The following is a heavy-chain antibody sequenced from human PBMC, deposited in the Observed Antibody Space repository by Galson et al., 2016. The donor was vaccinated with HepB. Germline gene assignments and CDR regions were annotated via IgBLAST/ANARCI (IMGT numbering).Heavy chain of an antibody. Sequence: SLRLSCAASGFSVSSSYMNWVRQAPGKGLEWISIIYSYGDTYYAHSVKGRFTISRDSSQNTLYLQMNSLRVEDTAVYYCARCVPGQDYGMDVWGQGTTVAVSS. V-gene: IGHV3-66*01. CDR3: ARCVPGQDYGMDV. CDR2: IYSYGDT. D-gene: IGHD2-8*02. J-gene: IGHJ6*02. CDR1: GFSVSSSY.